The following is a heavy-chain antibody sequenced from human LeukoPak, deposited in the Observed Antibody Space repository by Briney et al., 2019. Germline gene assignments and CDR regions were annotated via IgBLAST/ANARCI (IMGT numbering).Heavy chain of an antibody. CDR1: GGAFSSYA. Sequence: SVKVSCKASGGAFSSYAISWVRQAPGQGLEWMGGIIPIFGTANYAQKFQGRVTITADESTSTAYMELSSLRSEDTAVYYCASGGGFGELQVDYWGQGTLVTVSS. CDR3: ASGGGFGELQVDY. CDR2: IIPIFGTA. D-gene: IGHD3-10*01. V-gene: IGHV1-69*13. J-gene: IGHJ4*02.